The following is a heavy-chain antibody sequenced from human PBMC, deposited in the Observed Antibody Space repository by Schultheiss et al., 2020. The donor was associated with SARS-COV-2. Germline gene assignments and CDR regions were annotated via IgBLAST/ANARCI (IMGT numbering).Heavy chain of an antibody. J-gene: IGHJ6*02. D-gene: IGHD3-10*01. CDR3: ARDNTYYGPMDV. CDR2: ISGSGGTI. V-gene: IGHV3-23*01. CDR1: GFTFSSYA. Sequence: GGSLRLSCAASGFTFSSYAMSWVRQAPGKGLEWVSAISGSGGTIYYADSLKGRFTISRDNAKNSVYLQINSLRAEDTAVYYCARDNTYYGPMDVWGQGTTVTVSS.